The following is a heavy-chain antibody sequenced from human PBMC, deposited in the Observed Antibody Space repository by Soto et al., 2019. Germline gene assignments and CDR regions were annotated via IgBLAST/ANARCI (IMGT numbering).Heavy chain of an antibody. CDR3: ARDHRVVVPAALFDY. Sequence: QVQLVESGGGVVQPGRSLRLSCAASGFTFSSYGMHWVGQAPGKGLEWVAVIWYDGRNKYYVDSVKGRVTISRDNSTNTLYLQMSSLTAEDTAVYYCARDHRVVVPAALFDYWGQGTLVTVSS. V-gene: IGHV3-33*01. CDR2: IWYDGRNK. D-gene: IGHD2-2*01. J-gene: IGHJ4*02. CDR1: GFTFSSYG.